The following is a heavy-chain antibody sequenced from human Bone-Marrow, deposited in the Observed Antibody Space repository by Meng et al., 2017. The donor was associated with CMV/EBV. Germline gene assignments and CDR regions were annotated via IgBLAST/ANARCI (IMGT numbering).Heavy chain of an antibody. Sequence: GGSLRLSCAASGFTFSRYWMHWVRQAPGKGLVWVSSINTDGSSTTYADSVKGRFTISRDNAKNTLYLQMNSLRAEDTAVYYCAREGEQDIVVVPAAYRGLYHYYGMDVWGQGTTVTVSS. V-gene: IGHV3-74*01. CDR2: INTDGSST. CDR3: AREGEQDIVVVPAAYRGLYHYYGMDV. D-gene: IGHD2-2*01. J-gene: IGHJ6*02. CDR1: GFTFSRYW.